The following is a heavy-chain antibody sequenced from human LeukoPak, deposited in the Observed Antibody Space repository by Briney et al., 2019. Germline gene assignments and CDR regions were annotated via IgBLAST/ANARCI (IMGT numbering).Heavy chain of an antibody. CDR1: GFTFSSYA. CDR3: ARAFGGTTFDY. CDR2: ISYDGSNK. Sequence: PGGSLRLSCAASGFTFSSYAMHWVRQAPGKGLEWVAVISYDGSNKYYADSVKGRFTISRDNSKNTLYLQMNSLRAEDTAVYYCARAFGGTTFDYWGQGTLVTVSS. J-gene: IGHJ4*02. V-gene: IGHV3-30*14. D-gene: IGHD3-16*01.